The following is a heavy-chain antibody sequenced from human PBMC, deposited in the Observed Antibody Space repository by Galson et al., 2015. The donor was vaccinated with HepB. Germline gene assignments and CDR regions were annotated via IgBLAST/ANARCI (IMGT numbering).Heavy chain of an antibody. V-gene: IGHV5-10-1*01. CDR3: ARRAGGTWDYFVY. CDR1: GYSFTSYW. CDR2: IDPSDSYI. D-gene: IGHD1-1*01. Sequence: QSGAEVKKPGESLRISCKGSGYSFTSYWISWVRQMPGKGLEWMGRIDPSDSYINHSPSFQGHVSISADKSISTAYLQWSSLKASDTAMYYCARRAGGTWDYFVYWGQGTLVTVSS. J-gene: IGHJ4*02.